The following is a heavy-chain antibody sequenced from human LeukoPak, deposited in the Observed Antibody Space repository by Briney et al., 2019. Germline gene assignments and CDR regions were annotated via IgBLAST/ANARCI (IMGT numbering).Heavy chain of an antibody. CDR3: ARAPLRYFEPHHPPFDY. CDR2: IIPIFGRA. CDR1: GGTFSSYA. Sequence: SVTVSFTASGGTFSSYAFSWVRQALGQGLEWMGGIIPIFGRANYAQKFQGRVTITTDESTSTAYMELSSLRSEDTAVYYCARAPLRYFEPHHPPFDYWGQGTLVTVSS. V-gene: IGHV1-69*05. J-gene: IGHJ4*02. D-gene: IGHD3-9*01.